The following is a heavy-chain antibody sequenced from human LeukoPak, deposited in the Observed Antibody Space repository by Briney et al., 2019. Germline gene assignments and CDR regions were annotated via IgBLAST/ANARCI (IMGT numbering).Heavy chain of an antibody. D-gene: IGHD3-3*01. CDR1: CYTFTSYG. J-gene: IGHJ4*02. V-gene: IGHV1-18*01. CDR3: ARYYDFWSGYSKYYFDY. Sequence: ASVKVSCKASCYTFTSYGISWARQAPGQGLEWMGWIIAYNGNTNYAQKLQCRVNITTDTSTSTAYMELRSLRSDDPDVYYCARYYDFWSGYSKYYFDYWGEGTLVTVSS. CDR2: IIAYNGNT.